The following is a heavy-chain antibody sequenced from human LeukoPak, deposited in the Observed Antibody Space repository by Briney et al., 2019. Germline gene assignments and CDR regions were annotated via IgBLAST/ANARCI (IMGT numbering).Heavy chain of an antibody. J-gene: IGHJ4*02. D-gene: IGHD5-18*01. CDR3: AKGAGIQLWPSFDY. V-gene: IGHV3-23*01. Sequence: GGSLRLSCTASGFTFSSYAMNWVRQAPGKGLEWVSTISTSGGSTYYVDSVKGRFTISRDNSKNTLYLQVNSLRAEDTAIYYCAKGAGIQLWPSFDYWGQGTLVTVSS. CDR2: ISTSGGST. CDR1: GFTFSSYA.